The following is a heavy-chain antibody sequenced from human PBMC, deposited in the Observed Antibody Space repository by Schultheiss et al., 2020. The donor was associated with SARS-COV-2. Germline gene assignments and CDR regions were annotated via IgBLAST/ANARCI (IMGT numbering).Heavy chain of an antibody. Sequence: GGSLRLSCAASGFTFSSYGMHWVRQAPGKGLEWVAVIWYDGSNKYYADSVKGRFTISRDNSKNTLYVQMSDLRAEDTAVYYCAKDYATVTSPFDCWGQGTLVTVSS. CDR2: IWYDGSNK. CDR1: GFTFSSYG. J-gene: IGHJ4*02. V-gene: IGHV3-30*02. D-gene: IGHD4-17*01. CDR3: AKDYATVTSPFDC.